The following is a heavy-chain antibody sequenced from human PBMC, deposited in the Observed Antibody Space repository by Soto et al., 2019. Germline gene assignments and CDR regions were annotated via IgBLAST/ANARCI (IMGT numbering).Heavy chain of an antibody. D-gene: IGHD1-26*01. CDR2: IDPSGGST. Sequence: QVQLVQSGAEVKKPGASVRVSCKASGYTFTNYYMHWVRQATGEGLEWMGMIDPSGGSTTYAQKFQGRVTMTGASSTSTVYMELSSLRSGDTAVYFCARGVGSLRVNDYWGQGTLVTVSS. V-gene: IGHV1-46*03. CDR1: GYTFTNYY. J-gene: IGHJ4*02. CDR3: ARGVGSLRVNDY.